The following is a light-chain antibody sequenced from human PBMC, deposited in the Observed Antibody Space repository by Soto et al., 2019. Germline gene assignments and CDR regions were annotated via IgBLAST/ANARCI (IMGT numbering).Light chain of an antibody. J-gene: IGKJ1*01. CDR2: AAS. V-gene: IGKV1-39*01. CDR1: QGINRF. Sequence: IQWTQSPACLSASVGDRVTITCRASQGINRFLAWYQQKPGKEPKLLIYAASSLQSGVPSTFSGSGSGTDFSLPISGLQPEDFATYHCQQSYSTPWTFGQGTKVDI. CDR3: QQSYSTPWT.